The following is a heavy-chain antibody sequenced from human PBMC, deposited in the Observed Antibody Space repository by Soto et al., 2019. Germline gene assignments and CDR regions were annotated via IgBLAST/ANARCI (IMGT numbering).Heavy chain of an antibody. CDR1: GGTFSSYA. D-gene: IGHD3-22*01. CDR2: IIPIFGTA. Sequence: QVQLVQSGAEVKKHGSSVKVSCKASGGTFSSYAISWVRQAPGQGLEWMGGIIPIFGTANYAQKFQGRVTITADESTSTAYMELSSLRSEDTAVYYCARSYDSSGYYPEAWGYGMDVWGQGTTVTVSS. V-gene: IGHV1-69*01. CDR3: ARSYDSSGYYPEAWGYGMDV. J-gene: IGHJ6*02.